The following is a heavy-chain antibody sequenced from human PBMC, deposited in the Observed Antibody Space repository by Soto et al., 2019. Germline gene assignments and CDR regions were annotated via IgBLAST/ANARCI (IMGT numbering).Heavy chain of an antibody. J-gene: IGHJ6*02. CDR1: GFTFETYG. V-gene: IGHV3-30-3*01. CDR3: ARVTPGNNLYYFSGLDV. D-gene: IGHD1-1*01. Sequence: LRRSCVASGFTFETYGIHWVRQAPGKGLQWVALISFEGSNTYYADSVRGRFTISRDNSKNTLYLQINALRPEDTGVYYCARVTPGNNLYYFSGLDVWGQGTSVTV. CDR2: ISFEGSNT.